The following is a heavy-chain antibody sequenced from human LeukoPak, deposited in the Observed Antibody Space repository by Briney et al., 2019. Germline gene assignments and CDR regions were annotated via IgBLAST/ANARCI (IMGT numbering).Heavy chain of an antibody. D-gene: IGHD3-9*01. CDR2: IYPGDSDT. V-gene: IGHV5-51*01. CDR3: ARNTYDILTGYYSNFDY. J-gene: IGHJ4*02. Sequence: ASVKVSCKVSGYTLTELSMHWVRQMPGKGLEWMGIIYPGDSDTRYSPSFQGQVTISADKSISTAYLQWSSLKASDTAMYYCARNTYDILTGYYSNFDYWGQGTLVTVSS. CDR1: GYTLTELS.